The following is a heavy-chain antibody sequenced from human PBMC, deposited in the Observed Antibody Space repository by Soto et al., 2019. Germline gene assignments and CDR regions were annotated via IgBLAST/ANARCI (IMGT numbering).Heavy chain of an antibody. CDR2: IIPIFGTA. CDR3: ARAGRATKQLVLRLRGNAFDI. Sequence: AASVKVSCKASGGTFSSYAISWVRQAPGQGLEWMGGIIPIFGTANYAQKFQGRVTITADKSTSTACMELSSLRSEDTAVYYCARAGRATKQLVLRLRGNAFDIWGQGTMVTVSS. D-gene: IGHD6-6*01. J-gene: IGHJ3*02. V-gene: IGHV1-69*06. CDR1: GGTFSSYA.